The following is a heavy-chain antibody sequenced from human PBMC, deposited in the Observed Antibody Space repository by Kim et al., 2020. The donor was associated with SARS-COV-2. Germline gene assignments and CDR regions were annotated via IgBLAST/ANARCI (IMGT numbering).Heavy chain of an antibody. V-gene: IGHV4-39*01. CDR3: ARHGCTGGVCYFDP. J-gene: IGHJ5*02. Sequence: SETLSLTCTVSGGSISSSDYYWGWIRQPPGKGLEWIGSIYYTGTTYYNPSLKSRVTISVDTSKNQFSLKLSSVTGATVYYCARHGCTGGVCYFDPWGQGTLVTVSS. D-gene: IGHD2-8*02. CDR1: GGSISSSDYY. CDR2: IYYTGTT.